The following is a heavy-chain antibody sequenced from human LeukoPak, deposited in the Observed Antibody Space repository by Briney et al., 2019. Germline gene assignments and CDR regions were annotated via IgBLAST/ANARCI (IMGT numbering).Heavy chain of an antibody. Sequence: SETLSLTCNVSGGSINTAIYYWTWIRQPPGKGLGWIGYISYSGTPYYNPSLNSRVTISLDTSKNQFSLRLNSVTAADTAMYYCARDRYGDFEDYWGQGTLVTVSS. CDR3: ARDRYGDFEDY. CDR2: ISYSGTP. D-gene: IGHD4-17*01. CDR1: GGSINTAIYY. J-gene: IGHJ4*02. V-gene: IGHV4-30-4*08.